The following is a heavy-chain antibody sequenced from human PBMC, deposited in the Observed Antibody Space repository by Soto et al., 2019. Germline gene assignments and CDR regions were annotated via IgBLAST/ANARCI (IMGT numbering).Heavy chain of an antibody. V-gene: IGHV3-33*01. J-gene: IGHJ3*02. CDR3: ARDDAFHSKKGFDM. CDR2: IVSDGSAI. D-gene: IGHD3-3*02. CDR1: GFPFSFYG. Sequence: GGSLRLSCAVSGFPFSFYGFHWVRQSPGKGLEWLGVIVSDGSAIYHADSLEGRFFISRDNSKDILYLQMNSLRVEDTAVYYCARDDAFHSKKGFDMWYPGTMLTVS.